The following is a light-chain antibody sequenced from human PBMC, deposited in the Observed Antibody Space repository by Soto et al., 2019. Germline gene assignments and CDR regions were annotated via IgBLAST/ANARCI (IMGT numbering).Light chain of an antibody. J-gene: IGKJ2*02. CDR2: KAS. CDR1: QSVSNW. CDR3: QQYRSAST. Sequence: DIQMTQSPSTLSAFVGDRVTITCRASQSVSNWLSWYQQKPGKAPRLLISKASTLESGVPSRFSGSGSGTEFTLSSSSLQPEDVATYYCQQYRSASTFGQGTKLEIK. V-gene: IGKV1-5*03.